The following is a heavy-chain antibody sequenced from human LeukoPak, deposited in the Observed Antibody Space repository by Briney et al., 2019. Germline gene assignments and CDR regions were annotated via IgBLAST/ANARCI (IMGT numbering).Heavy chain of an antibody. J-gene: IGHJ4*02. CDR1: GGTFSSYA. CDR2: IIPILGIA. CDR3: ARDEFPSPGRGNWGSSGL. Sequence: SVKVSCKASGGTFSSYAISWVRQAPGQGLEWMGRIIPILGIANYAQKFQGRVTITADKSTSTAYMELSSLRSEDTAVYYCARDEFPSPGRGNWGSSGLWGQGTLVTVSS. V-gene: IGHV1-69*04. D-gene: IGHD7-27*01.